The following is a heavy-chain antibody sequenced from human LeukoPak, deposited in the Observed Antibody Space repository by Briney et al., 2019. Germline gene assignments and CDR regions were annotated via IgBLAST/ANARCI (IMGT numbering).Heavy chain of an antibody. J-gene: IGHJ4*02. CDR1: GFTFSSYG. V-gene: IGHV3-33*01. CDR3: ARDLLEWFGEGGVGYYFDY. D-gene: IGHD3-10*01. CDR2: IWYDGSNK. Sequence: GRSLRLSCAASGFTFSSYGMHWVRQAPGKGLEWVAVIWYDGSNKYYADSVKGRFTISRDNSKNTLYLQMNSLRAEDTAVYYCARDLLEWFGEGGVGYYFDYWGQGTLVTVSS.